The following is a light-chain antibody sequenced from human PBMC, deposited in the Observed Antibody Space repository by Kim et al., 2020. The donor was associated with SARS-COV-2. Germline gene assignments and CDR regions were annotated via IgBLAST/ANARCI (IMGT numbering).Light chain of an antibody. V-gene: IGLV3-1*01. CDR2: QHT. CDR3: QAGESRTAV. J-gene: IGLJ3*02. Sequence: SYELTQPPSVSVSPGQTASITCSGSKLGDKYAYWYQKKPGQSPVLVIYQHTKRPSGISQRFSGSSSGNTATLTISRAQNMDEADHYWQAGESRTAVFGGG. CDR1: KLGDKY.